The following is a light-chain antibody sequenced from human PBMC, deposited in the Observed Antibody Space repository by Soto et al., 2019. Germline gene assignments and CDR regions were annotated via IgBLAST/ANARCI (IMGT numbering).Light chain of an antibody. CDR3: QQRSNWPQYT. CDR2: DAS. V-gene: IGKV3-11*01. CDR1: QSVSSY. Sequence: EIVLTQSPATLSLSPGERATLSCRASQSVSSYLAWYQQKPGQAPRLLIYDASNRATGIPARFSGGGSGTDFTLTISSLEPEDLAVYYCQQRSNWPQYTCGQGTKLEIK. J-gene: IGKJ2*01.